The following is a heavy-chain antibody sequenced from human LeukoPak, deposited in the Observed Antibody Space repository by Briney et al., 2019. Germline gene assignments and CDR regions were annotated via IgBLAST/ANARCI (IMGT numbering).Heavy chain of an antibody. CDR2: INSDGSST. CDR3: ARETTVTGWFDP. CDR1: GFIFSSNR. V-gene: IGHV3-74*01. J-gene: IGHJ5*02. Sequence: PGGSLRLSCAASGFIFSSNRMHWVRQPPGKGLVWASRINSDGSSTSYADSVKGRFTISRDNAKNTLYLQMNSLRAEDTAVYYCARETTVTGWFDPWGQGTLVTVSS. D-gene: IGHD4-17*01.